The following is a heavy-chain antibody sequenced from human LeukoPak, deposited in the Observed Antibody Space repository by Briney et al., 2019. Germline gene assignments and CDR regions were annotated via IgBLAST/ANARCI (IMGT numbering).Heavy chain of an antibody. J-gene: IGHJ3*02. D-gene: IGHD3-16*01. V-gene: IGHV3-53*01. Sequence: GGSLRLSCAASGFTVSSNFMNWVRQAPGKGLEWVSDYADSVKGRFTISRDNSKNTLYLQMNSLRAEDTAVCYCARDLLGGGTFDIWGQGTMVTVSS. CDR3: ARDLLGGGTFDI. CDR1: GFTVSSNF.